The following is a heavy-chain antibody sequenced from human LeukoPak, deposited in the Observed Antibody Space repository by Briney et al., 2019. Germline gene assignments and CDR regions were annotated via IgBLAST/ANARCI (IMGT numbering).Heavy chain of an antibody. CDR2: ISAYNGNT. D-gene: IGHD3-10*01. CDR3: ARDTDNDYYGSGASTDFDY. J-gene: IGHJ4*02. CDR1: GYTFTSYG. V-gene: IGHV1-18*01. Sequence: ASVKVSCKASGYTFTSYGISWVRPAPGQGLEWMGWISAYNGNTNYAQKLQGRVTMTTDTSTSTAYMELRSLRSDDTAVYYCARDTDNDYYGSGASTDFDYWGQGTLVTVSS.